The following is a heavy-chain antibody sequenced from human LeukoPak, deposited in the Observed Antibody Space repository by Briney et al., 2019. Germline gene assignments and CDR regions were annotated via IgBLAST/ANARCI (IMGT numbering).Heavy chain of an antibody. D-gene: IGHD2-2*03. CDR3: ARDGYCSSTSCSGPAFDI. CDR1: GFTFSSYS. J-gene: IGHJ3*02. V-gene: IGHV3-21*01. CDR2: ISSSSSYI. Sequence: GGSLRLSCAASGFTFSSYSINWVRQAPGKGLEWVSSISSSSSYIYYADSVKGRFTISRDNAKNSLYLQMNSLRAEDTAVYYCARDGYCSSTSCSGPAFDIWGQGTMVTVSS.